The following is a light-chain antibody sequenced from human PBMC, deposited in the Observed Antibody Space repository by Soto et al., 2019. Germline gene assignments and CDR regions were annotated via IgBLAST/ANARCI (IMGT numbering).Light chain of an antibody. CDR2: GSA. Sequence: EILMTQSPATLSVSPGERATLSCRASQGVFSSLAWFQQRPGQAPRLLIYGSATRATGIPARFSGSGSGTEFTLTISSLQSEDSAVYYCQQYHNRPAFGQGTKVDIK. CDR1: QGVFSS. CDR3: QQYHNRPA. V-gene: IGKV3-15*01. J-gene: IGKJ1*01.